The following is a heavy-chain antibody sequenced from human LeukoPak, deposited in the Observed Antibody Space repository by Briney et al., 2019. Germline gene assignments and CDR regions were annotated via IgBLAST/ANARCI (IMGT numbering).Heavy chain of an antibody. J-gene: IGHJ4*02. V-gene: IGHV3-33*01. CDR3: ARDPNYGDYGLDY. CDR1: GFTFSSYG. Sequence: GRSLRLSCAASGFTFSSYGMHWVRQAPGKGLEWVADIWYDGNNKHYAEPVKGRFTISRDNSKNTLYLQMSSLRAEDTAVYYCARDPNYGDYGLDYWGQGTLVTVSS. D-gene: IGHD4-17*01. CDR2: IWYDGNNK.